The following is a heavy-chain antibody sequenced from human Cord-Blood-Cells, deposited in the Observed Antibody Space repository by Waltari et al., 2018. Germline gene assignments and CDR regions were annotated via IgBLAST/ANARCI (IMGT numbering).Heavy chain of an antibody. J-gene: IGHJ4*02. V-gene: IGHV4-31*03. CDR3: ASYYGSGPYYFDY. CDR1: GGSISSGCYY. Sequence: QVQLQESGPGLVKPSQTLSLTCTVPGGSISSGCYYWSWSRQHPGKCLEWIGYIYYSGSTYYNPSLKSRVTISVDTSKNQFSLKLSSVTAADTAVYYCASYYGSGPYYFDYWGQGTLVTVSS. D-gene: IGHD3-10*01. CDR2: IYYSGST.